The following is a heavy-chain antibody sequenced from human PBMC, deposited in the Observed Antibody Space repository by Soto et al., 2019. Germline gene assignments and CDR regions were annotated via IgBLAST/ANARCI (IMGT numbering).Heavy chain of an antibody. J-gene: IGHJ4*02. V-gene: IGHV3-23*04. CDR2: IGSDGTAI. Sequence: EVQLVESGGGLVKPGGSLRLSCAASGFTFNSYAMSWVRQAPGKGLEWVSAIGSDGTAIQYADSVKGRFTISKDNSNDMLYLQMNSLRAEDTAVYYCVRPGLTVPGTRYFDHWGQGALVTVSS. CDR1: GFTFNSYA. CDR3: VRPGLTVPGTRYFDH. D-gene: IGHD6-19*01.